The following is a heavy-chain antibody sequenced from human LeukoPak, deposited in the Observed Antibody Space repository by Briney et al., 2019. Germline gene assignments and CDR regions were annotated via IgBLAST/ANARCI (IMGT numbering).Heavy chain of an antibody. CDR1: EFSVGSNN. Sequence: PGGSLRLSCAASEFSVGSNNMTWVRQAPGKGLEWVSAISGSGGSTYYADSVKGGFTISRDNSKNTLYLQMNSLRAEDTAVYYCAKDRAYSSGWQDAFDIWGQGTMVTVSS. D-gene: IGHD6-19*01. J-gene: IGHJ3*02. CDR3: AKDRAYSSGWQDAFDI. CDR2: ISGSGGST. V-gene: IGHV3-23*01.